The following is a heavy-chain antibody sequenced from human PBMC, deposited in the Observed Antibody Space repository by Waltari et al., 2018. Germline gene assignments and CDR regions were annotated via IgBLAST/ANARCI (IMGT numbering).Heavy chain of an antibody. CDR3: GRDPNGDYVGAFDF. CDR2: VIGSGRRT. J-gene: IGHJ3*01. CDR1: GFIFSNYA. D-gene: IGHD4-17*01. Sequence: EVQLLESGGGLVQPGGSLRLSCAASGFIFSNYAMTWVRPAPGKGLEWVSSVIGSGRRTYYADSVKGRFTISRDNSKNTLYLQVDSLRAQDTAVYYCGRDPNGDYVGAFDFWGQGTMVTVSS. V-gene: IGHV3-23*01.